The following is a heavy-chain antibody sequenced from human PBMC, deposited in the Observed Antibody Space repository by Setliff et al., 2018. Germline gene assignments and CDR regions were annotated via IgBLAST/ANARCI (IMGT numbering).Heavy chain of an antibody. D-gene: IGHD3-22*01. CDR3: TISPLLNYYDSSGVIGY. CDR1: GFTFSSYA. V-gene: IGHV3-23*01. Sequence: PGESLKISCAASGFTFSSYAMAWVRQAPGKGLEWVSAISGSGDSTYYADSVKGRFTISRDNAKSSLYLQMNSLRVDDTAVYYCTISPLLNYYDSSGVIGYWGQGTLVTVSS. J-gene: IGHJ4*02. CDR2: ISGSGDST.